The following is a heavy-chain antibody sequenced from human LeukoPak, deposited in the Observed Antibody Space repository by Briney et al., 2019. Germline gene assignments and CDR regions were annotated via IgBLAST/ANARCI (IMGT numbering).Heavy chain of an antibody. CDR1: GFTFSSYS. V-gene: IGHV3-48*01. CDR3: ARGSVTMIVVVTPFDY. J-gene: IGHJ4*02. Sequence: QTGGSLRLSCAASGFTFSSYSMNWVRQAPGKGLEWVSYISSSSSTIYYADSVKGRFTISRDNAKNSLYLQMNSLRAEDTAVYYCARGSVTMIVVVTPFDYWGQGTLVTVSS. D-gene: IGHD3-22*01. CDR2: ISSSSSTI.